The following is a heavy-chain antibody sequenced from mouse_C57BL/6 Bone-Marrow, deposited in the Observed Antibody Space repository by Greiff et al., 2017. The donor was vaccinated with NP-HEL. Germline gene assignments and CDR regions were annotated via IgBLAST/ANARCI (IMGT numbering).Heavy chain of an antibody. CDR1: GFNIKDYY. CDR3: TRLRWLRYYAMDY. D-gene: IGHD2-2*01. J-gene: IGHJ4*01. Sequence: VQLKESGAELVRPGASVKLSCTASGFNIKDYYMHWVKQRPEQGLEWIGRIDPGDGGTEYAPKFQGKATLTADPSSSTAYLQLSSLTSEDTAVYYCTRLRWLRYYAMDYGGQGTAATVSA. CDR2: IDPGDGGT. V-gene: IGHV14-1*01.